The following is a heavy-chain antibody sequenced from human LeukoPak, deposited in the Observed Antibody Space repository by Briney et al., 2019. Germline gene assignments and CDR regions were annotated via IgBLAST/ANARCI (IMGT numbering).Heavy chain of an antibody. D-gene: IGHD2-15*01. Sequence: GGSLRLSCAAAGFTFSSYGMHWVRQAPGKGLEWVAVIWYDGSNKYYADSVEGRFTISRDNSKNTLYLQMNSLRAEDTAVYYCASSVVVAAPLDYWGQGTLVTVSS. CDR1: GFTFSSYG. J-gene: IGHJ4*02. V-gene: IGHV3-33*01. CDR3: ASSVVVAAPLDY. CDR2: IWYDGSNK.